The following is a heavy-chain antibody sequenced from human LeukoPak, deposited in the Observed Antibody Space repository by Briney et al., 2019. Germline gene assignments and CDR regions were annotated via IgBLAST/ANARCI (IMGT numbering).Heavy chain of an antibody. CDR1: GGSISSSSYY. Sequence: ETLSLTCTVSGGSISSSSYYWGWIRQPPGKGLEWIGSIYYSGSTYYNPSLKSRFTISVDTSKNQFSLKLSSVTAADTAVYYCASTYYYDSSGYLDYWGQGTLVTVSS. CDR3: ASTYYYDSSGYLDY. J-gene: IGHJ4*02. V-gene: IGHV4-39*01. CDR2: IYYSGST. D-gene: IGHD3-22*01.